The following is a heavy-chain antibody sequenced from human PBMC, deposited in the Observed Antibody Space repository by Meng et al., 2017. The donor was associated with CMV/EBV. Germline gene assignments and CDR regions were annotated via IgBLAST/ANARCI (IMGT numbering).Heavy chain of an antibody. V-gene: IGHV1-69*05. CDR3: ASELTGDPITLDY. Sequence: SVKVSCKASGGTLSSYAISWVRQAPGQGLEWMGGIIPIFGTANYAQKFQGRVTITTDESTSTAYMELSSLRSEDTAVYYCASELTGDPITLDYWGQGTLVTVSS. D-gene: IGHD7-27*01. CDR2: IIPIFGTA. J-gene: IGHJ4*02. CDR1: GGTLSSYA.